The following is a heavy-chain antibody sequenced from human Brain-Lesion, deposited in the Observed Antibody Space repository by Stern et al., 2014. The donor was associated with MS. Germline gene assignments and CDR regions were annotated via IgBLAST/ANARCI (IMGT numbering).Heavy chain of an antibody. V-gene: IGHV1-2*02. D-gene: IGHD3-10*01. CDR3: ARGYYGSGRPQKGMDV. Sequence: VQLVESGAEVKKPGASVKVSCKASGYTFTGYYMYWVRQAPGQGLEGMGWNNPNSGGTHYAQKFQGRVTMTRDTSITTAYMELSRLRSDDTAVYYCARGYYGSGRPQKGMDVWGQGTTVTVSS. J-gene: IGHJ6*02. CDR2: NNPNSGGT. CDR1: GYTFTGYY.